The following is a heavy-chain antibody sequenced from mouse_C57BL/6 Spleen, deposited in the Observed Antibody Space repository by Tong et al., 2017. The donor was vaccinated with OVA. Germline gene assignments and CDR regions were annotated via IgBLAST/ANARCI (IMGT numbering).Heavy chain of an antibody. D-gene: IGHD1-1*01. Sequence: SVDLSCMASSYTFTSYWMHWVKQRPGQGLEWIGNINPSNGGTNYNEKFKSKATLTVDKSSSTAYMQLSRLTSEDSAVYYCARDYYGSSWGYYFDYWGQGTTL. J-gene: IGHJ2*01. CDR1: SYTFTSYW. V-gene: IGHV1-53*01. CDR3: ARDYYGSSWGYYFDY. CDR2: INPSNGGT.